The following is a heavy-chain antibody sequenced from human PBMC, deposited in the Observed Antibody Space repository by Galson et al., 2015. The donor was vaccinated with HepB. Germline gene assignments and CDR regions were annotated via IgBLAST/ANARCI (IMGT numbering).Heavy chain of an antibody. D-gene: IGHD3-3*01. Sequence: SVKVSCKASGYTFTSYAMNWVRQAPGQGLERMGWINTNTGNPTYAQGFTGRFVFSLDTSVSTAYLQISSLKAEDTAVYYCARVADFWSGYYTWGYYGMDVWGQGTTVTVSS. CDR3: ARVADFWSGYYTWGYYGMDV. CDR1: GYTFTSYA. J-gene: IGHJ6*02. CDR2: INTNTGNP. V-gene: IGHV7-4-1*02.